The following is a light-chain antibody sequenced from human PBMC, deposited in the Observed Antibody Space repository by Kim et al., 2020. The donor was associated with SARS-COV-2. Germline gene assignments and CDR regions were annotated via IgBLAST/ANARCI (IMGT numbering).Light chain of an antibody. J-gene: IGKJ4*01. CDR1: QDIVNY. V-gene: IGKV1-33*01. CDR3: QQFDDLIT. CDR2: DAS. Sequence: GDRVTITCQASQDIVNYLNWYQQKPGKAPKLLIYDASNLETGVPSRFSGSGSGTDFTFTISSLQPEDIATYYCQQFDDLITFGGGTKVDIK.